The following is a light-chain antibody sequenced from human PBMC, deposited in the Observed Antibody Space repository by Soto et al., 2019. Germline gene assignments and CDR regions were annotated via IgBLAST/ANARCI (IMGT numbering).Light chain of an antibody. CDR2: GNS. CDR3: QSYDSRVRVV. V-gene: IGLV1-40*01. Sequence: QSVLTQPPSVSGAPGQRVTISCTGSSSNIGAGYDVHWYQQLPGTAPKLLIYGNSNRPSGVPDRFSGSKSGTSASLAITGLQAEAEADYYCQSYDSRVRVVFGGGTKVTVL. J-gene: IGLJ2*01. CDR1: SSNIGAGYD.